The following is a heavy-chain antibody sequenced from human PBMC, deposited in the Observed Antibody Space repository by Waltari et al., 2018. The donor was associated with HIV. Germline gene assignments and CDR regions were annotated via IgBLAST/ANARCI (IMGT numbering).Heavy chain of an antibody. D-gene: IGHD1-26*01. CDR2: IKDDGSEK. Sequence: EVQLMESGGGLVQSGGSLRLSFAASGFTFPNYWMSWVRQTPGKGLEWVAYIKDDGSEKYYMGSVKGRFTISRDNAKNSMFLQMNSLRAEDTAVYYCARIGTFPHNYAIDFWGQGTTVTVSS. J-gene: IGHJ6*02. CDR3: ARIGTFPHNYAIDF. CDR1: GFTFPNYW. V-gene: IGHV3-7*01.